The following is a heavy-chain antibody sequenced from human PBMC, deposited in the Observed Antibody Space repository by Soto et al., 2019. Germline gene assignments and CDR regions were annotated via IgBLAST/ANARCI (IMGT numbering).Heavy chain of an antibody. CDR3: ARGEITGTTSYYYYYYMDV. CDR1: GYTFTSYA. D-gene: IGHD1-7*01. CDR2: INAGNGNT. V-gene: IGHV1-3*01. Sequence: GASVKVSCKASGYTFTSYAMHWVRQAPGQRLEWMGWINAGNGNTKYSQKFQGRVTITRDTSASTAYMELSSLRSEDTAVYYCARGEITGTTSYYYYYYMDVWGKGTTVTVSS. J-gene: IGHJ6*03.